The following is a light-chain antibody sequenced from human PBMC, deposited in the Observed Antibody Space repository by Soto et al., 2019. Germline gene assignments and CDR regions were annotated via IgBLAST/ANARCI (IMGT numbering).Light chain of an antibody. CDR2: DAS. CDR3: QQRSSWPQT. J-gene: IGKJ1*01. CDR1: QSVNNY. Sequence: EIVLTQSPGTLSLSPGERATLSCRASQSVNNYLAWYQQKPGQAPRLLIYDASNRATGIPARFSGSGSGTDFTLTLSSLEPEDFAVYYCQQRSSWPQTFGQGTKVEIK. V-gene: IGKV3-11*01.